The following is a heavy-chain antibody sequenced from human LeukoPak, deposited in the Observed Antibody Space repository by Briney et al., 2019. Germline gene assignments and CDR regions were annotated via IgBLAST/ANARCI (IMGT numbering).Heavy chain of an antibody. Sequence: ASVKVSCKASGYTFTSYDINWVRQATGQGLEWMGWMNPNSGNTGYAQKFQGRVTMTRNTSISTAYMELSSLRSEDTAVYYCAREQRITIFGVVTPPDAFDIWGQGTMVTVSS. J-gene: IGHJ3*02. CDR2: MNPNSGNT. CDR1: GYTFTSYD. D-gene: IGHD3-3*01. V-gene: IGHV1-8*01. CDR3: AREQRITIFGVVTPPDAFDI.